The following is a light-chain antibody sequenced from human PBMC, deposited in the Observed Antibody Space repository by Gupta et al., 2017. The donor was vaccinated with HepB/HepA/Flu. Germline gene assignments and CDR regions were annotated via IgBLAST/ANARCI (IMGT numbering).Light chain of an antibody. Sequence: DIQMTQSPSTLSASVGDRVTITCRASQSISSWLAWNQQKPGKAPKLLIYKASSLESGVPSRLSGSGSGTEFTLTISSLQPDDFATYYCQQYYSYPHTFGQGTELEIK. CDR1: QSISSW. J-gene: IGKJ2*01. CDR3: QQYYSYPHT. CDR2: KAS. V-gene: IGKV1-5*03.